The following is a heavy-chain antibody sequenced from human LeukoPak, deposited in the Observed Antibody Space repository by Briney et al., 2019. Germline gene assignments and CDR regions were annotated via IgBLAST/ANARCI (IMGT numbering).Heavy chain of an antibody. D-gene: IGHD2-15*01. Sequence: PGGSLSLSCGASGFTFSGHWMSWVRQAPGQGQEWMANINQDGREKHYLDSVKGRFTISRDNAKNSLYLQMNSLRVDDTAVYYCARGGFSPDDYWGQGTLVTVSS. J-gene: IGHJ4*02. V-gene: IGHV3-7*01. CDR1: GFTFSGHW. CDR3: ARGGFSPDDY. CDR2: INQDGREK.